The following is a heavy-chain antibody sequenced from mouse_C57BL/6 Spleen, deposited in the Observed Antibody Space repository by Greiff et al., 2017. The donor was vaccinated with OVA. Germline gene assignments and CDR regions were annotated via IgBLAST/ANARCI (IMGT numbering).Heavy chain of an antibody. V-gene: IGHV1-53*01. D-gene: IGHD2-10*02. CDR2: INPSNGGT. CDR3: ARPSSNYYAMDY. Sequence: QVQLQQSGTELVKPGASVKLSCKASGYTFTSYWMHWVKQRPGQGLEWIGNINPSNGGTNYNEKFKSKATLTVDKSSSTAYMQLSSLTSEDSAVYYCARPSSNYYAMDYWGQGTSVTVSS. J-gene: IGHJ4*01. CDR1: GYTFTSYW.